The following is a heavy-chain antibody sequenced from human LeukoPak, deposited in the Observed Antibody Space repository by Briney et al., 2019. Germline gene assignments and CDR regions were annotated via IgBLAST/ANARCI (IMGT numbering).Heavy chain of an antibody. CDR1: GGSFSGYY. D-gene: IGHD2-2*01. J-gene: IGHJ4*02. Sequence: SETLSLTCAVYGGSFSGYYWSWIRQPPGKGLEWIGEINHSGSTNYNPSLKSRVTISVDTSKNQFSLKLSSVTAADTAVYYCAGGSRARSGPRDYWGQGTLVTVSS. CDR2: INHSGST. V-gene: IGHV4-34*01. CDR3: AGGSRARSGPRDY.